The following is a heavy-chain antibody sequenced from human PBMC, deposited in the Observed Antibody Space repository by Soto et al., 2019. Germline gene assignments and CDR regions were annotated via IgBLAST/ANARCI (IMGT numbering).Heavy chain of an antibody. Sequence: QVQLVESGGGVVQPGRSLRLSCAASGFTFSNYAMHWVRQAPGKGLAWVAVISYDGSNKYYADSVKGRVTISRDNSKNSLYLQMNSLRAEDTAVYYCARRPVTYYFDYWGQGTLVTVSS. J-gene: IGHJ4*02. D-gene: IGHD4-17*01. CDR3: ARRPVTYYFDY. V-gene: IGHV3-30-3*01. CDR2: ISYDGSNK. CDR1: GFTFSNYA.